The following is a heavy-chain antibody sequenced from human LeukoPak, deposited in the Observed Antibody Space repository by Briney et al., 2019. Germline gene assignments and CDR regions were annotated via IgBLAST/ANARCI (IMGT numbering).Heavy chain of an antibody. D-gene: IGHD6-13*01. Sequence: GGVMRLSCAAAGFFFSYDAMCWVRPAAGEGEEWGGAISGSGGSTYYADSVKGRFTISRDNSKNTLYLQMNSLRAEDTAVYYCAKVQQQLTPEYYFDYWGQGTLVTVSS. CDR1: GFFFSYDA. CDR2: ISGSGGST. J-gene: IGHJ4*02. CDR3: AKVQQQLTPEYYFDY. V-gene: IGHV3-23*01.